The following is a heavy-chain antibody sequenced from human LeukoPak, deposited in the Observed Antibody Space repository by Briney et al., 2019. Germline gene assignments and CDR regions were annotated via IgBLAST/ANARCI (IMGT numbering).Heavy chain of an antibody. J-gene: IGHJ4*02. V-gene: IGHV4-4*02. Sequence: NSSETLSLTCAVYAGSVTSTNWWTWVRQPPGKGLEWIGEVHLDWKTNYKPSLKSRLIRSMDLPENHISLKLTSGTAADTAVYYCAREGGFYRPLDYSGQGTLVTVSS. CDR3: AREGGFYRPLDY. CDR1: AGSVTSTNW. CDR2: VHLDWKT.